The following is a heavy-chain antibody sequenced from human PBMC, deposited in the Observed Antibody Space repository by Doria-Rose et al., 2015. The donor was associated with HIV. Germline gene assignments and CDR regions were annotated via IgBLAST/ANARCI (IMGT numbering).Heavy chain of an antibody. J-gene: IGHJ4*02. V-gene: IGHV2-26*01. CDR3: ARIKSSRWYHKYYFDF. CDR1: GVSLSSPGMG. CDR2: SYSDDER. Sequence: QITLKESGPVLVKPTETLTLTCTVSGVSLSSPGMGVSWIRQPPGKALEWLANSYSDDERSYITSLKSRLTIYRGTSKSQVVLTMTDMDPVDTATYYCARIKSSRWYHKYYFDFWGQGTLVIVSA. D-gene: IGHD6-13*01.